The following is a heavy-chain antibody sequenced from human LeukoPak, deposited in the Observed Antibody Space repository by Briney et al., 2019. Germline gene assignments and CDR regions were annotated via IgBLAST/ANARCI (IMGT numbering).Heavy chain of an antibody. V-gene: IGHV3-20*04. Sequence: PGGSLRLSCAASGFTFEDYGMSWVRQAPGKGLEWVSGINWNGDDTPYVDSVKGRFIISRDNAKNSLHLQMNSLRVGDTAFYFCARVVRDDSSGSSSGRFDYWGQGTLVTVSS. CDR2: INWNGDDT. D-gene: IGHD3-22*01. CDR1: GFTFEDYG. CDR3: ARVVRDDSSGSSSGRFDY. J-gene: IGHJ4*02.